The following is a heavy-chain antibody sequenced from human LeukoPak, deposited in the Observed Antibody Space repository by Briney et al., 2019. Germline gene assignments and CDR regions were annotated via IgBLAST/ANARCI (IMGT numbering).Heavy chain of an antibody. J-gene: IGHJ6*02. Sequence: LSLTCAVYGGSFSGYYWSWVRQAPGKGLEWVGFIRSKAYGGTTEYAASVKGRFTISRDDSKSIAYLQMNSLKTEDTAVYYCTRGLTYYDFWSGPWAYYYYGMDVWGQGTTVTVSS. CDR3: TRGLTYYDFWSGPWAYYYYGMDV. D-gene: IGHD3-3*01. V-gene: IGHV3-49*04. CDR1: GGSFSGYY. CDR2: IRSKAYGGTT.